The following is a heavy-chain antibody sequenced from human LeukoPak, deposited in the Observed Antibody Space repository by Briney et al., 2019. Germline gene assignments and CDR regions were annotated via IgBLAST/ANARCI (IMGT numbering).Heavy chain of an antibody. V-gene: IGHV4-4*02. Sequence: SETLSLTCALSGGSLSSRNWWSWVRQPPGKGLEWIGEIYHSGSTNYNPSLKSRVTISVDTSKNQFSLKLSSVTAADTAVYYCARVEFRGGNYGDYIGKLFDYWGQGTLVTVSS. CDR2: IYHSGST. CDR3: ARVEFRGGNYGDYIGKLFDY. CDR1: GGSLSSRNW. J-gene: IGHJ4*02. D-gene: IGHD4-17*01.